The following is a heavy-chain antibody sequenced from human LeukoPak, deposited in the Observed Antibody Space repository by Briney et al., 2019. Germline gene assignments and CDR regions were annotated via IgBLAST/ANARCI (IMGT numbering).Heavy chain of an antibody. CDR2: IIPIIGTA. CDR3: AGTTYYYDSSGYFDY. J-gene: IGHJ4*02. CDR1: GGTFSSYA. V-gene: IGHV1-69*13. Sequence: SVKVSCKASGGTFSSYAISWVRQAPGQGLEWMGGIIPIIGTANYAQKFQGRVTITADESTSTAYMELSSLRSEDTAVYYCAGTTYYYDSSGYFDYWGQGTLVTVSS. D-gene: IGHD3-22*01.